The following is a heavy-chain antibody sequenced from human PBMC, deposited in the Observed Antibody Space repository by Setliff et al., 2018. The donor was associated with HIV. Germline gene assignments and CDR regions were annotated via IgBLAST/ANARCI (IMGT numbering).Heavy chain of an antibody. Sequence: GASVKVSCKASGGAFSSYALSWVRQAPGQGLEWMGGSIPMYGTSNYAQKFQGRVTITTDESTSTAYMELSRLRSDDTAVYYCARSPRYSSGWYDSYFDQWGQGTLVTVSS. D-gene: IGHD6-19*01. CDR1: GGAFSSYA. CDR2: SIPMYGTS. J-gene: IGHJ4*02. CDR3: ARSPRYSSGWYDSYFDQ. V-gene: IGHV1-69*05.